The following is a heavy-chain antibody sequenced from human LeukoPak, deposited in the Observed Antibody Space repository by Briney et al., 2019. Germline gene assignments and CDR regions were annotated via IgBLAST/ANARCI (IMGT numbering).Heavy chain of an antibody. D-gene: IGHD2-15*01. V-gene: IGHV3-48*03. Sequence: GGSLRLSCAASGFTFSSYEMNWVRQAPGKGLEWVSYIDSSGSTIHYADSVKGRFTISRDNAKNSLYLQMNSLRAEDTAVYYCAKGVGYCSGGSCQQFDYWGQGTLVIVSS. J-gene: IGHJ4*02. CDR3: AKGVGYCSGGSCQQFDY. CDR2: IDSSGSTI. CDR1: GFTFSSYE.